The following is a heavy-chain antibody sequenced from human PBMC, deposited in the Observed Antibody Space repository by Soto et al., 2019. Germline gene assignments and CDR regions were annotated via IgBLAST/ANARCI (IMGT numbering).Heavy chain of an antibody. CDR1: GFTFSSYS. Sequence: GGSLRLSCAASGFTFSSYSMNWVRQAPGKGLEWVSYISSSSSTIYYADSVKGRFTISRDNAKNSLYLQMNSLRAEDTAVYYCARDTGYYYGSGSSPYYYYGMDVWGQGTTVTVSS. J-gene: IGHJ6*02. CDR3: ARDTGYYYGSGSSPYYYYGMDV. CDR2: ISSSSSTI. D-gene: IGHD3-10*01. V-gene: IGHV3-48*01.